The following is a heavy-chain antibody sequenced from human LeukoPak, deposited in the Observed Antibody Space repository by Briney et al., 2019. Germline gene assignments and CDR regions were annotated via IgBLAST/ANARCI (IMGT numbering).Heavy chain of an antibody. V-gene: IGHV3-23*01. D-gene: IGHD2-15*01. J-gene: IGHJ4*02. CDR3: ARDRMGDYSLDY. CDR2: ISGSGGST. CDR1: GFTFTSYG. Sequence: GGSLRLSCAASGFTFTSYGMTWVRQAPGKGLEWVSAISGSGGSTYYADSVKGRLTISGDHSTSTLYLQMTSLRAEDTAVYYCARDRMGDYSLDYWGQGTLVTVSS.